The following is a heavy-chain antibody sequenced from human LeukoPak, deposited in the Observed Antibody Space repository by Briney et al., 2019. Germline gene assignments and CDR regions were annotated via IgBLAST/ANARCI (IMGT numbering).Heavy chain of an antibody. J-gene: IGHJ4*02. CDR1: GGSISSGGYY. D-gene: IGHD3-10*01. V-gene: IGHV4-31*03. Sequence: SETLSLTCTVSGGSISSGGYYWSWIRLHPGEGLEWIGYVDDSGSTYHNPSLKSRVTMSVDTSKNQFSLRLSSVTAADTAGYYWARRPVDGSRCYDKKYFDCWGQGALVTVSS. CDR2: VDDSGST. CDR3: ARRPVDGSRCYDKKYFDC.